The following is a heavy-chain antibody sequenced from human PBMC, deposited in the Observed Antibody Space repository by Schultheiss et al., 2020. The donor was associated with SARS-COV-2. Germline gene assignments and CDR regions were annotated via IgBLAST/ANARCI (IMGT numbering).Heavy chain of an antibody. D-gene: IGHD6-6*01. CDR3: ARGRNIESIAARKDGMDV. CDR2: ISYDGSNK. J-gene: IGHJ6*02. CDR1: GFTFSSYG. V-gene: IGHV3-30*03. Sequence: GESLKISCAASGFTFSSYGMHWVRQAPGKGLEWVAVISYDGSNKYYADSVKGRFTISRDNSKNTLYLQMNSLRAEDTAVYYCARGRNIESIAARKDGMDVWGQGTTVTVSS.